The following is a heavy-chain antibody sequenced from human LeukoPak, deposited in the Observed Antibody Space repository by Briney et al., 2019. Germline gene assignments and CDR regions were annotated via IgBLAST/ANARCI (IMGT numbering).Heavy chain of an antibody. D-gene: IGHD3-10*01. V-gene: IGHV3-53*01. CDR2: IYSGGST. Sequence: GGSLRLSCAASGFTVSSNYMSWVRQAPGKGLEWVSLIYSGGSTYYADSVKGRFTISRDNSKNTLYLQTNSLRAEDTAVYYCARCLGSGSFHFDYWGQGTLVTVSS. CDR3: ARCLGSGSFHFDY. CDR1: GFTVSSNY. J-gene: IGHJ4*02.